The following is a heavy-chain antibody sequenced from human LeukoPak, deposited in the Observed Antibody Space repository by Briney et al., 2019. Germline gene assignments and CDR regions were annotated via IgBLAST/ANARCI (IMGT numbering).Heavy chain of an antibody. CDR1: GFTVSSNY. D-gene: IGHD2-2*02. V-gene: IGHV3-53*01. J-gene: IGHJ5*02. Sequence: GGSLRLSCAASGFTVSSNYMSWVRQAPGKGLERVSVIYSGGSTYYADSVKGRFTISRDNSKNTLYLQMNSLRAEDTAVYYCARGTGDTAAIGGDWFDPWGQGTLVTVSS. CDR3: ARGTGDTAAIGGDWFDP. CDR2: IYSGGST.